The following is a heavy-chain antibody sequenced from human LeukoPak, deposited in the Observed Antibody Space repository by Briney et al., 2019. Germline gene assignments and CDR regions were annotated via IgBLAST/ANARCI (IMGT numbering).Heavy chain of an antibody. J-gene: IGHJ4*02. CDR3: AKDQRDSELFDY. CDR1: GFTFSSYG. Sequence: GGSLRLSCAASGFTFSSYGMHWVRQAPGKGLEWVAFIRYDGSNKYYADSVKGRFTISTDNSKNTLYLQMNSLRAEDTAVYYCAKDQRDSELFDYWGQGTLVTVSS. CDR2: IRYDGSNK. D-gene: IGHD1-14*01. V-gene: IGHV3-30*02.